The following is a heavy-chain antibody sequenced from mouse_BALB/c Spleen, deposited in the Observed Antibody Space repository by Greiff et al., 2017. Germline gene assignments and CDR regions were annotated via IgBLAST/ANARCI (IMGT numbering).Heavy chain of an antibody. CDR3: AQGASYYAMDY. CDR1: GFTFSSYA. CDR2: ISSGGST. V-gene: IGHV5-6-5*01. J-gene: IGHJ4*01. Sequence: EVQLVESGGGLVKPGGSLKLSCAASGFTFSSYAMSWVRQTPEKRLEWVASISSGGSTYYPDSVKGRFTISRDNARNILYLQMSSLRSEDTAMYYCAQGASYYAMDYWGQGTSVTVSS.